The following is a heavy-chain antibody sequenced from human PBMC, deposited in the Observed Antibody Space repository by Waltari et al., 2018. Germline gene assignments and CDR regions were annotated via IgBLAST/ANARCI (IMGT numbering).Heavy chain of an antibody. J-gene: IGHJ4*02. CDR1: GGSLSSGSYY. Sequence: QVQLQESGPGLVKPSQTLSLTCTVSGGSLSSGSYYWSWIRQPAGKGLEWIGYIYTSGSTNYNPSLKSRVTISVDTSKNQFSLKLSSVTAADTAVYYCARENIVGTWEYYFDYWGQGTLVTVSS. V-gene: IGHV4-61*09. CDR2: IYTSGST. CDR3: ARENIVGTWEYYFDY. D-gene: IGHD1-26*01.